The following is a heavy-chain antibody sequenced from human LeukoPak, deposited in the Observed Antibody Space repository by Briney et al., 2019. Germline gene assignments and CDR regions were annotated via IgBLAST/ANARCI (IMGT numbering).Heavy chain of an antibody. J-gene: IGHJ4*02. CDR2: ISGSGGST. CDR1: GFTFNTYA. V-gene: IGHV3-23*01. Sequence: GGSLRLSCAASGFTFNTYAMSWVRQAPGKGLEWVSAISGSGGSTYYADSVKGRFTISRDNSKNTLYLQRNSLRAEDTAVYYCAKNLGPVDYWGQGTLVTVSS. CDR3: AKNLGPVDY.